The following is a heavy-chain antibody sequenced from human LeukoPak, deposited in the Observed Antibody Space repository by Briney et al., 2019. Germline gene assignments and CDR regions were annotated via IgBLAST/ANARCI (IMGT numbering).Heavy chain of an antibody. CDR3: ARGLGVRGVIDF. D-gene: IGHD3-10*01. J-gene: IGHJ4*02. CDR1: GYTLTELS. CDR2: FDPEDGET. Sequence: ASVKVSCKVSGYTLTELSMHWVRQAPGKGLEWMGGFDPEDGETIYAQKFQGRVTMTEDTSTDTAYMELSSLRSEDTAVYFCARGLGVRGVIDFWGQGTLVTVSS. V-gene: IGHV1-24*01.